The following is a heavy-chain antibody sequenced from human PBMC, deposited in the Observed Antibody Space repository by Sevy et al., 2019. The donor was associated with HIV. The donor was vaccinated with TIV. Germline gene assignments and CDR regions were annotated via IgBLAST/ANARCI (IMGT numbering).Heavy chain of an antibody. V-gene: IGHV4-61*01. CDR1: GGSVSSGSYY. J-gene: IGHJ6*02. Sequence: SETLSLTCTVSGGSVSSGSYYWIWIRQPPGKGLEGIGYIYYSGSTNYNPSLKSRVTLSVDTSKTQFSLKLSSVTAADTAVYYCARYPRDSSGYYYYYYGMDVWGQGTTVTVSS. D-gene: IGHD3-22*01. CDR2: IYYSGST. CDR3: ARYPRDSSGYYYYYYGMDV.